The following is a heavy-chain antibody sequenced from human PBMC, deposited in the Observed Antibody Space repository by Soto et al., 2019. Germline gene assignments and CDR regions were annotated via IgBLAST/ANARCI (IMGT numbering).Heavy chain of an antibody. Sequence: QVQLVQSGAEVKKPGASVKVSCKASGYTFTSYGIIWVRQAHGQGLEWMGWISAYNGNTNYAQKLQGRVTMTTDTSTSTAYMELRSPRSDNTAVYYCARDRGAYGMDVWGQGTTVTVSS. CDR3: ARDRGAYGMDV. V-gene: IGHV1-18*01. CDR2: ISAYNGNT. J-gene: IGHJ6*02. CDR1: GYTFTSYG.